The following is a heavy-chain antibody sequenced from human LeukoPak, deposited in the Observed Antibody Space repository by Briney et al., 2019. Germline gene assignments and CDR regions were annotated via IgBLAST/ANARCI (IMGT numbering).Heavy chain of an antibody. CDR3: ARSGEQQLDEYYFDY. D-gene: IGHD6-13*01. CDR1: GGSISSSNW. V-gene: IGHV4-4*02. J-gene: IGHJ4*02. CDR2: IYHSGST. Sequence: PSETLSLTCAVSGGSISSSNWWSWVRQPPGKGLEWIGEIYHSGSTNYNPSLKSRVTISVGKSKNQFSLKLSSVTAADTAVYYCARSGEQQLDEYYFDYWGQGTLVTVSS.